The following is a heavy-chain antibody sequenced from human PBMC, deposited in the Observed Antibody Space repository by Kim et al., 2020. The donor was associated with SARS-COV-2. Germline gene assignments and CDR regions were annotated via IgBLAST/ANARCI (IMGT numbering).Heavy chain of an antibody. Sequence: GGSLRLSCAASGFTFKTYAMSWVRQAPGKGLEWVSSISASGGSTYDADSVKGRFTISRDNSKNTLYLQMYSLRAEVTALYYCAKESSNWWFDYWGQGTLVTVSS. V-gene: IGHV3-23*01. J-gene: IGHJ4*02. CDR3: AKESSNWWFDY. D-gene: IGHD6-13*01. CDR1: GFTFKTYA. CDR2: ISASGGST.